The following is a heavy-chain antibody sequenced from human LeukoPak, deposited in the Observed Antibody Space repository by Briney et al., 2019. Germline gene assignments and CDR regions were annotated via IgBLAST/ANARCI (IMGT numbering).Heavy chain of an antibody. J-gene: IGHJ6*03. CDR3: ARVDIVATPYYYYYYYMDV. Sequence: ASVKVSCKASGYTFTGYYMHWVRQAPGQALEWMGWINPNSGRTNYAQKFQGRVTMTRDTSISTAYMELSRLRSDDTAVYYCARVDIVATPYYYYYYYMDVWGKGTTVTVSS. V-gene: IGHV1-2*02. D-gene: IGHD5-12*01. CDR2: INPNSGRT. CDR1: GYTFTGYY.